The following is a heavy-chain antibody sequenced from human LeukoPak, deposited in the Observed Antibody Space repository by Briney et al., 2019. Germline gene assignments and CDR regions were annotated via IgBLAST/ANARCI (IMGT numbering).Heavy chain of an antibody. CDR3: ARDEDMVRGVPDY. D-gene: IGHD3-10*01. CDR1: GFTFSSYS. V-gene: IGHV3-21*01. CDR2: ISSSSSYI. Sequence: PGGSLRLSCAASGFTFSSYSMNWVRQAPGKGLEWVSSISSSSSYIYYADSVKGRFTISRDNAKNSLYLQMNSLRAEDTAVYYCARDEDMVRGVPDYWGQGTLVTVSS. J-gene: IGHJ4*02.